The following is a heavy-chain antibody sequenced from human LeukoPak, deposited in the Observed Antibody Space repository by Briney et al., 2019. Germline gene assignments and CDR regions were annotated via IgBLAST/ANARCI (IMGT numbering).Heavy chain of an antibody. CDR1: GFTFSSYS. Sequence: GGSLRLSCAASGFTFSSYSMNWVRQAPGKGVEGVSYISSSSSTIYYADSVKGRFTISRDNAKNSLYLQMNSLRVEDTGIYYCVKVAKYYYGSETYYFFEHWGQGTPVTASS. CDR2: ISSSSSTI. J-gene: IGHJ4*02. CDR3: VKVAKYYYGSETYYFFEH. D-gene: IGHD3-10*01. V-gene: IGHV3-48*01.